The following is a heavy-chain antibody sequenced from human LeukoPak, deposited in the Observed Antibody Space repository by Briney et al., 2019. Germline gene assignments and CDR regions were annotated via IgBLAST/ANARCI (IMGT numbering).Heavy chain of an antibody. CDR2: ISGSGGST. V-gene: IGHV3-23*01. J-gene: IGHJ4*02. Sequence: GGSLRLSCAASGFTFSSYATSWVRQAPGKGLEWVSAISGSGGSTYYADSVKGRFTISRDNSKNTLYLQMNSLRAEDTAVYYCAKVGYYYDSSGYDYWGQGTLVTVSS. D-gene: IGHD3-22*01. CDR3: AKVGYYYDSSGYDY. CDR1: GFTFSSYA.